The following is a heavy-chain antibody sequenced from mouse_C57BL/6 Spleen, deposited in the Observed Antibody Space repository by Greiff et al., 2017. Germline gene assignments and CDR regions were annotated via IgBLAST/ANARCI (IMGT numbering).Heavy chain of an antibody. CDR1: GYTFTDYY. CDR3: ARSGYYGTWGYFDY. CDR2: IGPGSGST. V-gene: IGHV1-77*01. J-gene: IGHJ2*01. Sequence: VQLQQPGAELVKPGASVKISCKASGYTFTDYYINWVKQRPGQGLEWIGKIGPGSGSTYYNEKFKGKATLTADKSSSTAYMQLSSLTSEDSAVYFCARSGYYGTWGYFDYGGQGTTLTVSS. D-gene: IGHD1-1*01.